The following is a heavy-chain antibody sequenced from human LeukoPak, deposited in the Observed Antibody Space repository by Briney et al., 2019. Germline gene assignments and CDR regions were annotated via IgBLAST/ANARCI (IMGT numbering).Heavy chain of an antibody. CDR1: GGSISSYY. CDR3: ARSRGAVADTFDY. V-gene: IGHV4-59*01. CDR2: IYYSGST. Sequence: PSETLSLTCTVSGGSISSYYWNWIRQPPGKGLEWIGYIYYSGSTNYNPSLKSRVTISVDTSKNQFSLKLSSVTAADTAAYYCARSRGAVADTFDYWGQGTLVTVSS. J-gene: IGHJ4*02. D-gene: IGHD6-19*01.